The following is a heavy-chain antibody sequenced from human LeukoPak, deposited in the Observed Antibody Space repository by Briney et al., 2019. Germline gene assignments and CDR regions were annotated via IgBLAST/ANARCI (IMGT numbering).Heavy chain of an antibody. Sequence: GGSLRLSCAAAGFTFSSYSMNWVRQAPGKGLEWVSSISSSSSYKDYEDSVKGRFTISRDNAKNSLYLQMHSLRAEDTAVYYCARPNVEGPAPGDYWGQGTLVTVSS. CDR2: ISSSSSYK. V-gene: IGHV3-21*01. D-gene: IGHD2-2*01. CDR3: ARPNVEGPAPGDY. CDR1: GFTFSSYS. J-gene: IGHJ4*02.